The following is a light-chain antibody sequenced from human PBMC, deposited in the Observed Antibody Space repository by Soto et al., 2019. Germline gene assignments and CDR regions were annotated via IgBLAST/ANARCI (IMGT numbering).Light chain of an antibody. CDR1: QSLRHSNGYNY. Sequence: DIVSTQSPLSLPVTPGEPASISCRSSQSLRHSNGYNYLDWYLQKPGQSPQLLIYLGSNRASGVPDRFSGSGSGTDFTLKISRVEAEDVGVYYCMQALQITLTFGGGTKVDIK. CDR2: LGS. V-gene: IGKV2-28*01. J-gene: IGKJ4*01. CDR3: MQALQITLT.